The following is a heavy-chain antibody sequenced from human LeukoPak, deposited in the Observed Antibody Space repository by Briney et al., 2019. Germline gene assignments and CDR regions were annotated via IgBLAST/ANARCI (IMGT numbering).Heavy chain of an antibody. J-gene: IGHJ5*02. Sequence: GGSLRLSCAASGFTFSSYGMHWVRQAPGKGLEWVAFIRYDGSNKYYADSVKGRFTISRDNSKNTLYLQMNSLRAEDTAVYYCAKGGSGSYYSLLNWFDPWGQGTLVTVSS. CDR1: GFTFSSYG. V-gene: IGHV3-30*02. CDR3: AKGGSGSYYSLLNWFDP. D-gene: IGHD3-10*01. CDR2: IRYDGSNK.